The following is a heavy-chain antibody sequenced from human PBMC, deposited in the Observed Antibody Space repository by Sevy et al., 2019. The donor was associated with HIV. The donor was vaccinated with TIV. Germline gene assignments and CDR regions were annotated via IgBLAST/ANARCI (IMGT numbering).Heavy chain of an antibody. J-gene: IGHJ6*02. CDR1: GFTFSSYS. D-gene: IGHD3-16*01. CDR3: ARKILGGEDYYYGMDV. V-gene: IGHV3-21*01. CDR2: ISSSSSYI. Sequence: GGSLRLSCAASGFTFSSYSMNWVHQAPGKGLEWVSSISSSSSYIYYADSVKGRFTISRDNAKNSLYLQMNSLRAEDTAVYYCARKILGGEDYYYGMDVWGQGTTVTVSS.